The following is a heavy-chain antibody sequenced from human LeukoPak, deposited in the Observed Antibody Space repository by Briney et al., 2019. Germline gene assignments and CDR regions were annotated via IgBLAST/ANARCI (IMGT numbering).Heavy chain of an antibody. Sequence: GGSLRLFCTVSGFTVSSNSMRGVRRAPGKGLEWVSFIYNDNTHYSDSVKGRFTFSRDNSKYTLYLQMNSLRAEDTAVDYCARRAGAYSHPYDYWGQGTLVTVSS. V-gene: IGHV3-53*01. CDR2: IYNDNT. CDR1: GFTVSSNS. J-gene: IGHJ4*02. D-gene: IGHD4/OR15-4a*01. CDR3: ARRAGAYSHPYDY.